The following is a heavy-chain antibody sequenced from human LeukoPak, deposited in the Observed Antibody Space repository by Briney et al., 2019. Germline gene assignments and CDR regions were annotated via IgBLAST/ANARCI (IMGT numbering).Heavy chain of an antibody. V-gene: IGHV1-69*05. J-gene: IGHJ4*02. Sequence: SVTVSCKAPRGTFDSYGISWVRQAPGQGLEWMGGVMAIFGGVKYGQKFQGRATITTDASTSTAYMELSSLTSEDTGIYYCARGELGDRSGFSFFDYWGQGTLVTVSS. D-gene: IGHD3-22*01. CDR1: RGTFDSYG. CDR3: ARGELGDRSGFSFFDY. CDR2: VMAIFGGV.